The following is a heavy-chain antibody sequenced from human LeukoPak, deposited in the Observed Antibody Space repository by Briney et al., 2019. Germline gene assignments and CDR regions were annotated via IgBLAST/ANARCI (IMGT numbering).Heavy chain of an antibody. Sequence: PGGSLRLSCAASGFTYSSYTMRWARQAPGKGLEWVAGISNIGGNTEYADSVKDRFIISRDNSQNTLSLQMNNLRVDDTAIYYCAKAYVDSSFYRMDVWGQGTTVIVSS. CDR2: ISNIGGNT. D-gene: IGHD6-19*01. CDR1: GFTYSSYT. J-gene: IGHJ6*02. CDR3: AKAYVDSSFYRMDV. V-gene: IGHV3-23*01.